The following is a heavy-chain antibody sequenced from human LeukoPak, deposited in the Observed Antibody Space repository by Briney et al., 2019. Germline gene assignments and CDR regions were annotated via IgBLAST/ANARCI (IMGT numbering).Heavy chain of an antibody. J-gene: IGHJ4*02. V-gene: IGHV3-74*01. CDR1: GFTFSSYW. CDR2: IKSDGRST. CDR3: VRGGLLGTGDY. D-gene: IGHD7-27*01. Sequence: PGGSLRLSCAASGFTFSSYWMHWVRQAPGQGLVWVSRIKSDGRSTNYVDSVKGRFTISRDNAKNIVYLQMNSLRVEDTAVYYCVRGGLLGTGDYWGQGTLVTVSS.